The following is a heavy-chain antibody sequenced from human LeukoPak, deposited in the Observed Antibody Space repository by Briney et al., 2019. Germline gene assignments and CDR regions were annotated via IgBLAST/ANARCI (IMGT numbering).Heavy chain of an antibody. J-gene: IGHJ4*02. CDR3: ARLTGGYSYGYAGY. D-gene: IGHD5-18*01. V-gene: IGHV4-38-2*01. CDR2: IYHSGST. CDR1: GYSISSGYY. Sequence: PSETLSLTCAVSGYSISSGYYWGWIRQPPGKGLEWIGSIYHSGSTYYNPSLKSRVTISVDTSKNQFSLKLSSVTAADTAVYYCARLTGGYSYGYAGYWGQGTLVTVSS.